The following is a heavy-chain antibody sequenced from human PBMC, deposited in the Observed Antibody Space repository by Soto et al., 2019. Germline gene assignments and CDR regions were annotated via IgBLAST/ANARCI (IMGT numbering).Heavy chain of an antibody. CDR3: ARDHGSGSFPSYLDF. CDR2: ISATGGGT. D-gene: IGHD1-26*01. Sequence: GGSLRLSCAASGFKFSNYAMSWVRQAPGKGLEWVSLISATGGGTYYADSVKGRCTISRDNAKNSLYLHMNSLRDEDTAVYYCARDHGSGSFPSYLDFWGPGTLVTVSS. CDR1: GFKFSNYA. J-gene: IGHJ4*02. V-gene: IGHV3-23*01.